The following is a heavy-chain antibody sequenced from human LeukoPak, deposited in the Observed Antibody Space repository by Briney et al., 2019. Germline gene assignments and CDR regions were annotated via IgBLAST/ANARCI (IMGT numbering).Heavy chain of an antibody. Sequence: SGGSLRLSCAASGFTFSSYWMSWVRQAPGKGLEWVSSITSSSSYIYYADSVKGRFTITRDNAKNSLYLQMNSLRAEDTAVYYCAKDPGYSYGYGDYWGQGTLVTVSS. D-gene: IGHD5-18*01. CDR2: ITSSSSYI. V-gene: IGHV3-21*04. J-gene: IGHJ4*02. CDR1: GFTFSSYW. CDR3: AKDPGYSYGYGDY.